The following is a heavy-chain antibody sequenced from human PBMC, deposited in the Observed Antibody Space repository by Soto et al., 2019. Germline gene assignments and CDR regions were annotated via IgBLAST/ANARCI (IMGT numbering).Heavy chain of an antibody. CDR2: ISSSSSYI. J-gene: IGHJ6*02. CDR3: ARDGVAVNSPYYGMDV. D-gene: IGHD6-19*01. CDR1: GFTFSSYS. Sequence: GGSLRLSCAASGFTFSSYSMNWVRQAPGKGLEWVSSISSSSSYIYYADSVKGRFTISRDNAKNSLYLQMNSLRAEDTAVYYCARDGVAVNSPYYGMDVWGQGTTVTVSS. V-gene: IGHV3-21*01.